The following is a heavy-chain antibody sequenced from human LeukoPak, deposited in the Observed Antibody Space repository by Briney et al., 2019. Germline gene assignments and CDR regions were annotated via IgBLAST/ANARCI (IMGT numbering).Heavy chain of an antibody. CDR2: IYPGDSDT. V-gene: IGHV5-51*01. CDR1: GYSFTSYW. Sequence: GESLNISCKGSGYSFTSYWIGWVRQMPGKGLEWMGIIYPGDSDTRYSPSFQGQVTISDDKPISTAYLQWSSLKASDTAMYYCARHLGGNSGSYYNVDYFDYWGQGTLVTVSS. J-gene: IGHJ4*02. D-gene: IGHD3-10*01. CDR3: ARHLGGNSGSYYNVDYFDY.